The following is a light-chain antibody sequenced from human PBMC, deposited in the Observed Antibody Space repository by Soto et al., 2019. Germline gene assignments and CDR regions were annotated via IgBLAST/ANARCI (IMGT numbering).Light chain of an antibody. J-gene: IGKJ4*01. V-gene: IGKV3-11*01. CDR3: QQRSDWPLT. CDR1: QSVRSY. CDR2: EAS. Sequence: EIVLTQSPATLSLSPGERATLSCRASQSVRSYLAWYQQKPGQAPRLLIYEASNSATGIPSRFSGSGSGTDFTLTISSLEPEDFAVYYCQQRSDWPLTFGGGTKVELK.